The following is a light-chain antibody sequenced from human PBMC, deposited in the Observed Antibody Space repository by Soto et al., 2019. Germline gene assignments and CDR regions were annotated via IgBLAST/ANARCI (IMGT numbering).Light chain of an antibody. Sequence: DIQMTQSPSSLSASVGDRVTITCRASQNIRSYLNWYQQKPGKAPELLIYAASTLHSGVPSRFSGSGSGTDFTLTISSLQPEDFATYYCQQSCITPITFGQGTRLEIK. CDR3: QQSCITPIT. V-gene: IGKV1-39*01. CDR1: QNIRSY. J-gene: IGKJ5*01. CDR2: AAS.